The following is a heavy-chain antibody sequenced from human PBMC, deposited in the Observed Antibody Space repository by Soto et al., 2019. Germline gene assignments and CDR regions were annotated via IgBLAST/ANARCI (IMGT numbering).Heavy chain of an antibody. CDR2: IYYSGST. Sequence: QLQLQESGPGLVKPSETLSLTCTVSGGSISSSSYYWGWIRQPPGKGLEWIGSIYYSGSTYYNPSLKSRVTISVDTSKNQFSLKLSSLTAADTAVYYCATLWFGEGNYWGQGTLVTVSS. CDR3: ATLWFGEGNY. J-gene: IGHJ4*02. V-gene: IGHV4-39*01. CDR1: GGSISSSSYY. D-gene: IGHD3-10*01.